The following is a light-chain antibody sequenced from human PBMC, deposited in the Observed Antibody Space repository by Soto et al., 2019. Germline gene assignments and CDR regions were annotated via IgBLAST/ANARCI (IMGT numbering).Light chain of an antibody. J-gene: IGKJ1*01. V-gene: IGKV3-20*01. CDR1: ESVDSN. Sequence: EIVMTQSPPTLSLSPGEGATLSCRASESVDSNLAWYQQKPGQAPRLLIYAASIRATGIPARFSGSGSGTDFTLTISRLEPEDFAVYYCQQYGSSGTFGQGTKVDIK. CDR3: QQYGSSGT. CDR2: AAS.